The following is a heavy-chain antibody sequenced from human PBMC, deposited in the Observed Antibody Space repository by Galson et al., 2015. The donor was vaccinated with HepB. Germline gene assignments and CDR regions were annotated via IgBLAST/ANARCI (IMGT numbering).Heavy chain of an antibody. CDR2: IYPDDSDD. CDR3: ARRTLDM. CDR1: GYSFTNYW. J-gene: IGHJ3*02. V-gene: IGHV5-51*01. Sequence: QSGAEVKKPGESLTISCQASGYSFTNYWIGWVRQMPGIGLEYLGLIYPDDSDDRYSPSFQGQVTISADKSINTAYLHWSSLKASDTAIYFCARRTLDMWGQGTMVTVSS.